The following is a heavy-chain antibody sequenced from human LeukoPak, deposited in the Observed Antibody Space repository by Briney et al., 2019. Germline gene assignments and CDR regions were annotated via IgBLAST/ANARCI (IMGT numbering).Heavy chain of an antibody. CDR3: ARSIYYYYYYMDV. J-gene: IGHJ6*03. CDR2: IKQDGSEK. CDR1: GFTFSSYW. Sequence: GSLRLSCAASGFTFSSYWMSWVRQAPGKGLEWVANIKQDGSEKYYVDSVKGRFTISRDNAKNSLYLQMNSLRAEDTAVYYCARSIYYYYYYMDVWGKGTTVTVSS. V-gene: IGHV3-7*01.